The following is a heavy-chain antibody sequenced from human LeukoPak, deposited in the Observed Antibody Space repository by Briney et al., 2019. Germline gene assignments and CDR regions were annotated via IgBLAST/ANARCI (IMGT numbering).Heavy chain of an antibody. CDR2: IRYDGSNK. D-gene: IGHD6-19*01. J-gene: IGHJ4*02. CDR1: GFTFSSYG. Sequence: GGSLRLSCAASGFTFSSYGMHWVRRAPGKGLEWVAFIRYDGSNKYYADSVKGRFTISRDNSKNTLYLQMNSLRAEDTAVYYCAKTYSSGWYSQFSPFDYWGQGTLVTVSS. V-gene: IGHV3-30*02. CDR3: AKTYSSGWYSQFSPFDY.